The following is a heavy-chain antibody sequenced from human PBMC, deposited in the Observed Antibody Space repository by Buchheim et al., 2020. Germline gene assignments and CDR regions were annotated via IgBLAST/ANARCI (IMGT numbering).Heavy chain of an antibody. V-gene: IGHV1-8*01. CDR3: ARTFCSSTSCYHLFDY. CDR1: GYTFTSYD. J-gene: IGHJ4*02. Sequence: QVQLVQSGAEVKKPGASVKVSCKASGYTFTSYDIHWVRQATGQGLEWMGWMNPNSGNTGSAQNFQGRFTMTRDTSISTAYMEVSSLISEDTAVYYCARTFCSSTSCYHLFDYWGQGTL. CDR2: MNPNSGNT. D-gene: IGHD2-2*01.